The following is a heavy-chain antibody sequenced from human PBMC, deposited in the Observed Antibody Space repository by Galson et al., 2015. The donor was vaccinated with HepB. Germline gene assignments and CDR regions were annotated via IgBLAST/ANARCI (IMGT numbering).Heavy chain of an antibody. V-gene: IGHV4-39*02. D-gene: IGHD5-12*01. CDR2: IYYSGST. Sequence: ETLSLTCTVSGGSISSSSYYWGWIRQPPGKGLEWIGSIYYSGSTYYNPSLKSRVTISVDTSKNQFSLKLSSVTAADTAVYYCARDIVATITLPFYYYMDVWGKGTTVTVSS. J-gene: IGHJ6*03. CDR3: ARDIVATITLPFYYYMDV. CDR1: GGSISSSSYY.